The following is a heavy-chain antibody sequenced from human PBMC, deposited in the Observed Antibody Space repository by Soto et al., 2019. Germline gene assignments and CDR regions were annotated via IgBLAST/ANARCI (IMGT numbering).Heavy chain of an antibody. Sequence: GSLRLSCAASGVTVSSNYMSWVRQAPGKGLEWVSVIYSGGSTYYADSVKGRFTISRDNSKNTLYLQMNSLRAEDTAVYYCAKLVTIFGGSGMDVWGQGTTVTVSS. CDR2: IYSGGST. D-gene: IGHD3-3*01. CDR1: GVTVSSNY. J-gene: IGHJ6*02. V-gene: IGHV3-53*01. CDR3: AKLVTIFGGSGMDV.